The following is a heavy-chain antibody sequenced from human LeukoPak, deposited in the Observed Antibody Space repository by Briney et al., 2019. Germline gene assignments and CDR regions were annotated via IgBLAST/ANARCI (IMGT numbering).Heavy chain of an antibody. CDR1: GFTFSSYD. CDR3: ARDPESSSGWYDAFDI. CDR2: ISSSSSYI. V-gene: IGHV3-21*01. D-gene: IGHD6-19*01. J-gene: IGHJ3*02. Sequence: GGSLRLSCAASGFTFSSYDMTWVRQAPGKGLEWVSSISSSSSYIYYADSVKGRFTISRDNAKNSLYLQMNSLRAEDTAVYYCARDPESSSGWYDAFDIWGQGTMVTVSS.